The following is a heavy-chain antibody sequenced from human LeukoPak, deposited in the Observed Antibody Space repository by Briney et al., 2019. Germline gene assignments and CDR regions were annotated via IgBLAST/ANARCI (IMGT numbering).Heavy chain of an antibody. CDR1: GGSISSSSYY. Sequence: SETLSLTCTVSGGSISSSSYYWGWIRQPPGKGLEWIGSIYYSGSTYYNPSLKSRVTISVDTSKNQFSLKLSSVTAADTAVYCCARRGYSSGWYCFDYWGQGTLVTVSS. V-gene: IGHV4-39*01. D-gene: IGHD6-19*01. CDR3: ARRGYSSGWYCFDY. J-gene: IGHJ4*02. CDR2: IYYSGST.